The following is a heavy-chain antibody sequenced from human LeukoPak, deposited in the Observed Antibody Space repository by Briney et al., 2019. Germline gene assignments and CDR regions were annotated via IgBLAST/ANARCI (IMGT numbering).Heavy chain of an antibody. J-gene: IGHJ4*02. D-gene: IGHD2-21*02. CDR1: GFTFSSSS. CDR2: IRASDGRT. CDR3: ATYCGGDCYSRQFDY. Sequence: GGSLRLSCVASGFTFSSSSMSWVRQAPGKGLECVSSIRASDGRTYYGDSVEGRFTISRDNSKNTLYLQMNSLRAEDTAVYYCATYCGGDCYSRQFDYWGQGTLVTVSS. V-gene: IGHV3-23*01.